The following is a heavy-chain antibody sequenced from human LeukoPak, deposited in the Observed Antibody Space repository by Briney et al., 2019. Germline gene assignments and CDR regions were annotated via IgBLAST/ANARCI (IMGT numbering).Heavy chain of an antibody. V-gene: IGHV3-43*02. CDR3: AKDWGSGLGH. CDR1: GFTFDDYA. D-gene: IGHD6-19*01. CDR2: ISGDGGST. Sequence: GGSLRLSCAASGFTFDDYAMHWVRQAPGKGLEWVSLISGDGGSTYYADSVKGRFTISRDNSKNSLYLQMNSLRTEDTALHYCAKDWGSGLGHWGQGTLVTVSS. J-gene: IGHJ4*02.